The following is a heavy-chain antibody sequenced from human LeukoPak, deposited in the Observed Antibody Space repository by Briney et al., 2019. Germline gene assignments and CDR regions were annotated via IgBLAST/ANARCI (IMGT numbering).Heavy chain of an antibody. CDR1: GGSISSGGYY. D-gene: IGHD3-3*01. CDR2: IYYSGST. CDR3: ARGFIDFWSGYLRQGTGPRKFDP. J-gene: IGHJ5*02. V-gene: IGHV4-31*03. Sequence: PSETLSLTCTVSGGSISSGGYYWSWIRQHPGKGLEWIGYIYYSGSTYYNPSLKSRVTISVDTSKNQFSLKLSSVTAADTAVYYCARGFIDFWSGYLRQGTGPRKFDPWGQGTLVTVSS.